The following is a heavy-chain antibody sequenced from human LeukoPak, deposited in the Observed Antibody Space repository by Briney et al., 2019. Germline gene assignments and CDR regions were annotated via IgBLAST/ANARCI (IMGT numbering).Heavy chain of an antibody. V-gene: IGHV4-39*01. CDR1: GGSISSSSYY. CDR2: IYYSGST. CDR3: AKSQRLWFGGNDAFHI. Sequence: SETLSLTCTVSGGSISSSSYYWGWIRQPPGKGLEWIGSIYYSGSTYYNPSLKSRVTISVDTSKNQFSLKLSSVTAADTAVYYCAKSQRLWFGGNDAFHIWGQGTMVTVSS. D-gene: IGHD3-10*01. J-gene: IGHJ3*02.